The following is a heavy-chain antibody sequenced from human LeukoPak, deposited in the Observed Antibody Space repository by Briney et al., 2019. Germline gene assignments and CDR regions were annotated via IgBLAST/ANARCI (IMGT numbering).Heavy chain of an antibody. V-gene: IGHV3-11*04. CDR1: GFPFSDFH. CDR3: ARVRPGSSGSYYRTS. Sequence: PGGSLRLSCVGAGFPFSDFHMSWIRQAPGKGLEWVSYITSGGGFKYYADSVKGRFSISRDDSKNSVFLQMNSLRVEDTAVYYCARVRPGSSGSYYRTSWGQGTIVTVSS. D-gene: IGHD3-10*01. J-gene: IGHJ4*02. CDR2: ITSGGGFK.